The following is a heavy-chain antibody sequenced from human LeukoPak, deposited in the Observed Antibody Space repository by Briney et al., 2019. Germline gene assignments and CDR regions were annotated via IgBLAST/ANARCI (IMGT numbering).Heavy chain of an antibody. CDR1: GGSISSYY. Sequence: SETLSLTCTVSGGSISSYYWSWIRQPPGKGLEWIGYIYYGGSTNYNPSLKSRVTISVDTSKNQFSLKLSSVTAADTAVYYCARDFWSGYYNYYYGMDVWGQGTTVTVSS. CDR2: IYYGGST. CDR3: ARDFWSGYYNYYYGMDV. V-gene: IGHV4-59*12. D-gene: IGHD3-3*01. J-gene: IGHJ6*02.